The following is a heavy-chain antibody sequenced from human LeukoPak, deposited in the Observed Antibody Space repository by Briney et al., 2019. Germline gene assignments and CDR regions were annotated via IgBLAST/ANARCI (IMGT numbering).Heavy chain of an antibody. CDR2: VCYTAST. V-gene: IGHV4-59*08. CDR1: GCSISSDY. CDR3: ARRTTYYDRSGYYYYIDV. D-gene: IGHD3-10*01. J-gene: IGHJ6*03. Sequence: SETLSLTCTVSGCSISSDYWNWIRQPPGKGLEWIGNVCYTASTIYSPSRDSRVTISIDTSKTQFSLRLTSVTAADTAVYYCARRTTYYDRSGYYYYIDVWGKGTTVTVSS.